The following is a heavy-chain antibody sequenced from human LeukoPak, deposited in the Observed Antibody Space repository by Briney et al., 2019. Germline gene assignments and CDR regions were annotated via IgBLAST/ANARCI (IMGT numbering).Heavy chain of an antibody. V-gene: IGHV3-53*01. J-gene: IGHJ4*02. CDR1: GLTVSSNY. Sequence: GGSLRLSCAASGLTVSSNYMSWVRQAPGKGLEWVSVIYSGGSTYYADSVKGRFTISRDNSKNTLYLQMNSLRAEDTAVYYCAKDREQWLSLFDYWGQGTLVTVSS. D-gene: IGHD6-19*01. CDR2: IYSGGST. CDR3: AKDREQWLSLFDY.